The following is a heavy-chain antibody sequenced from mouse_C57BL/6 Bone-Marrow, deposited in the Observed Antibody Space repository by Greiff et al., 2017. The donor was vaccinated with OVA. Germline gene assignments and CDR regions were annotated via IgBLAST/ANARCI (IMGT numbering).Heavy chain of an antibody. CDR1: GFNIKDDY. Sequence: EVKLVESGAELVRPGASVKLSCTASGFNIKDDYMHWVKQRPEQGLEWIGWIDPENGDTEYASKFQGKATITADTSSNTAYLQLSSLTSEDTAVYYCTTEPEPFTTVVPLWGQGTTLTVSS. J-gene: IGHJ2*01. D-gene: IGHD1-1*01. V-gene: IGHV14-4*01. CDR2: IDPENGDT. CDR3: TTEPEPFTTVVPL.